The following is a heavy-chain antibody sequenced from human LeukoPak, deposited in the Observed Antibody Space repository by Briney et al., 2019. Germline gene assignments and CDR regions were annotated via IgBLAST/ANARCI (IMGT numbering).Heavy chain of an antibody. J-gene: IGHJ4*02. CDR3: AISGGLNPGGY. V-gene: IGHV1-18*01. D-gene: IGHD2-15*01. Sequence: ASVKVSCKASGYTFTSYAMHWVRQAPGQRLEWMGWISAYNGNTNYAQKLQGRVTMTTDTSTSTAYMELRSLRSDDTAVYYCAISGGLNPGGYWGQGTLVTVSS. CDR1: GYTFTSYA. CDR2: ISAYNGNT.